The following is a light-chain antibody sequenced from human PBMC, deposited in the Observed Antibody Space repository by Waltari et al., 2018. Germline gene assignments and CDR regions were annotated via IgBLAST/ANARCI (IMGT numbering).Light chain of an antibody. J-gene: IGKJ1*01. CDR1: QSVGKD. Sequence: VLPQSRATLSLPAGERATRSCRASQSVGKDLAWYQQKPGQAPRLLIYHASTRAPGIPDRFSGSGSGTDFSLTISRLEPEDFAVYYCQKYDSLPATFGQGTKVEIK. CDR2: HAS. V-gene: IGKV3D-20*02. CDR3: QKYDSLPAT.